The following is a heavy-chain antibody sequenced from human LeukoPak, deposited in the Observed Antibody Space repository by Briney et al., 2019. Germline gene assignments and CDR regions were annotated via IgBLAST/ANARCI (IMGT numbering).Heavy chain of an antibody. V-gene: IGHV3-23*01. J-gene: IGHJ4*02. CDR1: GFTFSSYS. CDR2: ISGSGGST. D-gene: IGHD3-10*01. Sequence: GGSLRLSCAASGFTFSSYSMNWIRQAPGKGLEWVSAISGSGGSTYYADSVKGRFTISRDNSKNTLYLQMNSLRAEDTAVYYCAKVRISGSYLFDYWGQGTLVTVSS. CDR3: AKVRISGSYLFDY.